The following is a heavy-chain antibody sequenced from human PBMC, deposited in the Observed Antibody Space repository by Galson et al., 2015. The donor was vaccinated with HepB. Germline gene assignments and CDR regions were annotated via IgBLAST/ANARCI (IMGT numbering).Heavy chain of an antibody. Sequence: SLRLSCAASGFSSSIYRMNWVRQAPGKGLEWVANIKDNGSEKNYVDSVKGRFTISRDNAKTSLYLQMNSLRAEDTAVYYCARDKGGEGYSYYYYGMDVWGQGTTVTVSS. V-gene: IGHV3-7*05. CDR2: IKDNGSEK. D-gene: IGHD3-16*01. CDR3: ARDKGGEGYSYYYYGMDV. CDR1: GFSSSIYR. J-gene: IGHJ6*02.